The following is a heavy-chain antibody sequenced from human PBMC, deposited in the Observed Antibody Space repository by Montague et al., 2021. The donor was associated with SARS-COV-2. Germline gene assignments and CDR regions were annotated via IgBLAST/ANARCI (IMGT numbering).Heavy chain of an antibody. CDR2: INSDGSST. CDR1: GFSFSSYW. J-gene: IGHJ4*02. V-gene: IGHV3-74*01. Sequence: RFSCGASGFSFSSYWMHWVRQAPGKGLVWVSRINSDGSSTSYADSVKGRFTISRDNAKNTLYLQMNSLRAEDTAVYYCVFLGGHFDYWGQGTLVTVSS. D-gene: IGHD3-16*01. CDR3: VFLGGHFDY.